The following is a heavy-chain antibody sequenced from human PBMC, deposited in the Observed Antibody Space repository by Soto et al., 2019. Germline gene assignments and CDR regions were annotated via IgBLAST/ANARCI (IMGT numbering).Heavy chain of an antibody. Sequence: GGSLRLSCAASGFTFSSYAMSWVRQAPGKGLEWVSAISGSGGSKYYADSVKGRFTISRDNSKNTLYLQMNSLRAEDTAVYYCAKLGLRSPYYYYYYMDVWGKGTTVTVSS. CDR2: ISGSGGSK. V-gene: IGHV3-23*01. CDR3: AKLGLRSPYYYYYYMDV. D-gene: IGHD4-17*01. CDR1: GFTFSSYA. J-gene: IGHJ6*03.